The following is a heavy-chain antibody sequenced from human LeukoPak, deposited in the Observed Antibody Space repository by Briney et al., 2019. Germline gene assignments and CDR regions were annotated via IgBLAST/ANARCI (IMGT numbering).Heavy chain of an antibody. J-gene: IGHJ4*02. V-gene: IGHV3-30*04. D-gene: IGHD3-10*01. CDR3: TGNYYGSGSYADFDY. Sequence: GGSLRLSCAASGFTFSSYAMHWVRQAPGKGLEWVAVISYDGSNKYYADSVKGRFTISRDNSKNTLYLQMDSLKTEDTAVYYCTGNYYGSGSYADFDYWGQGTLVTVSS. CDR1: GFTFSSYA. CDR2: ISYDGSNK.